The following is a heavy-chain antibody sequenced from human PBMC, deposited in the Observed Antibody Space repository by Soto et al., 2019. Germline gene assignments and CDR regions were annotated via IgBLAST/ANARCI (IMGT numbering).Heavy chain of an antibody. J-gene: IGHJ4*02. V-gene: IGHV3-21*01. Sequence: VQLVESGGGLVKPGGSLRLSCAASGFTFSSYSMNWVRQAPGKGLEWVSSISSSSSYIYYADSVKGRFTISRDNAKNSLYLQMNSLRAEDTAVYYCARVRSPIGYCSGGSCYSSLDYWGQGTLVTVSS. CDR1: GFTFSSYS. CDR2: ISSSSSYI. CDR3: ARVRSPIGYCSGGSCYSSLDY. D-gene: IGHD2-15*01.